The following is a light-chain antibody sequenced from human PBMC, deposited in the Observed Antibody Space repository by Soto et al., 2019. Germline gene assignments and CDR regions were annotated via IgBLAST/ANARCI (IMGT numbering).Light chain of an antibody. CDR2: ATS. Sequence: IQLTQSPSSLSASVGDRVTITCRTSQSISAYLNWYRQKLGQAPELLIYATSNLHSGDPSRFGGSGSVTEFTLTINSLQPEDLATYYCQQSHSSEYSVGQGTRLEIK. CDR1: QSISAY. J-gene: IGKJ2*01. CDR3: QQSHSSEYS. V-gene: IGKV1-39*01.